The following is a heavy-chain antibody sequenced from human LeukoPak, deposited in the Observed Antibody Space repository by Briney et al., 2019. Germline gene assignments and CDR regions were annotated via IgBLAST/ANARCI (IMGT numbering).Heavy chain of an antibody. J-gene: IGHJ4*02. CDR3: ASDILGSGGSGYYYVFDY. D-gene: IGHD3-22*01. V-gene: IGHV4-38-2*02. CDR1: GYSISSGYY. CDR2: IYHSGST. Sequence: SETLSLTCTVSGYSISSGYYWGWIRQPPGKGLEWVGGIYHSGSTYYNPSLKSRVTISVDTSKNQFSLQLSSVTAADTAVYYCASDILGSGGSGYYYVFDYWGQGTLVTVSS.